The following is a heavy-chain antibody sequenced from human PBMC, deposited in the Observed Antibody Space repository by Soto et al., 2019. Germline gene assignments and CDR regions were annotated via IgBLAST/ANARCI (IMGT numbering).Heavy chain of an antibody. V-gene: IGHV3-23*01. CDR3: AKGSIESSASVDR. CDR1: GFSLNFYS. Sequence: EVQLLESGGGLVQPGGSLRLACAASGFSLNFYSMVWVRQAPGKGLEWVSVISARGGSSYFAVSVKGTFTISRDNSKNALSLEMNNLRAADPATYFCAKGSIESSASVDRWGQGTLVLVS. J-gene: IGHJ5*02. D-gene: IGHD1-26*01. CDR2: ISARGGSS.